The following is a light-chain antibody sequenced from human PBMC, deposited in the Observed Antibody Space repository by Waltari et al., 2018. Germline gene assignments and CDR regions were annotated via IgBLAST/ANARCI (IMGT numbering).Light chain of an antibody. J-gene: IGKJ4*01. CDR3: QQYDSFPFT. CDR1: QAINNY. CDR2: DAY. Sequence: DIQMTQFPSSLSASVGDRVTLTCRASQAINNYLAWFQQKAGQAPKSLIYDAYILQTGVPARFTGSGSGTFFTLTISSLQPEDFGTYYCQQYDSFPFTFGGGTKVEIE. V-gene: IGKV1-16*01.